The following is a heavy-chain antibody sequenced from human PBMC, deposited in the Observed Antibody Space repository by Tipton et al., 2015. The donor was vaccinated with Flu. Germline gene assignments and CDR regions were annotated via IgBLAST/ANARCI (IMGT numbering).Heavy chain of an antibody. Sequence: GSLRLSCTVSGGSISSYYWSWIRQPPGKGLEWIGYIYYSGSTNYNPSLKSRVTISVDTSKNQFSLKLSSVTAADTAVYYCARDRLGYYDFWRTVDNWFDPWGQGTLVTVSS. D-gene: IGHD3-3*01. V-gene: IGHV4-59*01. CDR3: ARDRLGYYDFWRTVDNWFDP. CDR1: GGSISSYY. J-gene: IGHJ5*02. CDR2: IYYSGST.